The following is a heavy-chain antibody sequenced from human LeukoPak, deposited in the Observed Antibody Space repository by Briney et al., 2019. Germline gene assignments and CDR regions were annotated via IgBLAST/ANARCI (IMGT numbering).Heavy chain of an antibody. D-gene: IGHD3-16*02. CDR1: GYTFTSYG. V-gene: IGHV1-18*01. CDR3: AREGDYVWGSYRLPLDY. J-gene: IGHJ4*02. CDR2: ISAYNGNT. Sequence: ASVKVSCKASGYTFTSYGISWVRQAPGQGLEWMGWISAYNGNTNYAQRLQGRVTMTTDTSTSTAYMELRSLRPDDTAVYYCAREGDYVWGSYRLPLDYWGQGTLVTVSS.